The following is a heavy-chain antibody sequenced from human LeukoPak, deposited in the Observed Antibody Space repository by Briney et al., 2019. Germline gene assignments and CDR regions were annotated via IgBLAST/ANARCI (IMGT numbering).Heavy chain of an antibody. D-gene: IGHD6-19*01. V-gene: IGHV3-30*18. CDR2: ISNDGNNK. J-gene: IGHJ4*02. CDR3: AKRLTSSGWYDYFED. CDR1: GFMFRHYG. Sequence: GGSLRLSCAASGFMFRHYGMHWVRQSPGKGLEWAAVISNDGNNKYYADSVKGRFTISRDNSKNTLGLQMSSLRAEDTAVYYCAKRLTSSGWYDYFEDWGQGTLVTVSS.